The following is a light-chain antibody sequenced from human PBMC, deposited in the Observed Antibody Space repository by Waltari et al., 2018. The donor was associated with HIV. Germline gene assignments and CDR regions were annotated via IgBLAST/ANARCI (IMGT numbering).Light chain of an antibody. Sequence: EIVMTQSPATLSVSPGERATLSCRASQSISSNLAWSQQKTGQAPRLRIHGASTRATGIPARFSGSGSGTEFTLTISSLQSEDFAVYYCQQYNNWPPQYTFGQGTKLEIK. V-gene: IGKV3D-15*01. CDR1: QSISSN. CDR2: GAS. J-gene: IGKJ2*01. CDR3: QQYNNWPPQYT.